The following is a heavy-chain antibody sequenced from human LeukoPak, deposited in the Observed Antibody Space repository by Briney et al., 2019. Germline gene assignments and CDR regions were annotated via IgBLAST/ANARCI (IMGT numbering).Heavy chain of an antibody. CDR1: GVTFDGYG. CDR3: ARDPASPIAAATSTVFDY. J-gene: IGHJ4*02. CDR2: INWNGAII. Sequence: GGSLRLSCAASGVTFDGYGMSWVRQVPGKGLEWVSGINWNGAIIAYADSVKGRFTISRDNAKNPLYLQVNSLRVEDTAVYYCARDPASPIAAATSTVFDYWGQGTLVTVSS. V-gene: IGHV3-20*04. D-gene: IGHD6-13*01.